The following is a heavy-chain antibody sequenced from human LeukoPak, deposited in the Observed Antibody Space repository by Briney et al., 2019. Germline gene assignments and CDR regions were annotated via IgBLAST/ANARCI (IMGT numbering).Heavy chain of an antibody. CDR2: IYHSGNT. Sequence: PSGTLSLTCAVSGGSISSSNWWSWVRQPPGKGLEWIGEIYHSGNTNYNPSLKSRVTTSVDKSKNQFSLRLRSVTAADTAVYFCARGRVSSSTWYSTYYYYFYMDVWGKGTTVTVSS. V-gene: IGHV4-4*02. CDR3: ARGRVSSSTWYSTYYYYFYMDV. CDR1: GGSISSSNW. D-gene: IGHD1-1*01. J-gene: IGHJ6*03.